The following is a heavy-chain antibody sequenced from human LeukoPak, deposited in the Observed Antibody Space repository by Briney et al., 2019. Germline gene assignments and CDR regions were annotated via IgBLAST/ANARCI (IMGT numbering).Heavy chain of an antibody. V-gene: IGHV4-34*01. CDR3: ARQTRGYSYGYGY. J-gene: IGHJ4*02. Sequence: PSETLSLTCAVYGGSFSGYYWSWIRQPPGKGLEWIGEINHSGSTNYNPSLKSRVTISVDTSKNQFSLKVSSVTAADTAVYYCARQTRGYSYGYGYWVQGTLVTVSS. CDR2: INHSGST. CDR1: GGSFSGYY. D-gene: IGHD5-18*01.